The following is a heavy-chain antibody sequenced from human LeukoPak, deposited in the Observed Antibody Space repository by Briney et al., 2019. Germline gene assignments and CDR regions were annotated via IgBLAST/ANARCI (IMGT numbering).Heavy chain of an antibody. CDR3: AKDGLYYDGRERVYYFHA. Sequence: GGSLRLSCEASGFTFSRFAMTWVRQGPGTGLEFVASIIYSGGATYYADSVKGRFTISRDNSKNTLYLQMNSLRAEDTALYYCAKDGLYYDGRERVYYFHAGGKRALVTVSS. J-gene: IGHJ4*02. CDR2: IIYSGGAT. D-gene: IGHD3-16*01. V-gene: IGHV3-23*01. CDR1: GFTFSRFA.